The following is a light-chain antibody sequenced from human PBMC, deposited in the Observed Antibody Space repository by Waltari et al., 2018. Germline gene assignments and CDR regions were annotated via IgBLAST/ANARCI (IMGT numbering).Light chain of an antibody. CDR2: SAT. V-gene: IGKV1-5*03. Sequence: DIQMTQSLSTLSASVGDRVDINCRGSQSISSWLAWFQKKPGKAPKLLIYSATTLESGVPSRFSGSGSGTEFTLTITGLQPDDFATYYCQQYNSHLLTFGGGTKVEIK. CDR3: QQYNSHLLT. CDR1: QSISSW. J-gene: IGKJ4*01.